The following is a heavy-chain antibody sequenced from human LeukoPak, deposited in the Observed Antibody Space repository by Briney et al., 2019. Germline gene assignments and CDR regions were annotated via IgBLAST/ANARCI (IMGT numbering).Heavy chain of an antibody. V-gene: IGHV3-48*03. CDR2: ISSSGSTI. D-gene: IGHD3-10*01. CDR3: ARGGFGELLSPLDY. J-gene: IGHJ4*02. CDR1: GFTFSSYE. Sequence: PGGSLRLSCAASGFTFSSYEVNWVRQAPGKGLEWVSYISSSGSTIYHADSVKGRFTISRDNSKDTLYLQMNSLRVEDTAIYYCARGGFGELLSPLDYWGQGTLVTVSS.